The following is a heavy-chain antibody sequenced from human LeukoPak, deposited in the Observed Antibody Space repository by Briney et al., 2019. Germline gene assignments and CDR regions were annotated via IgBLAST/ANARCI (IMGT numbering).Heavy chain of an antibody. D-gene: IGHD3-16*02. J-gene: IGHJ4*02. CDR3: ARLPSSDYVWGSYRPPTQYYFDY. V-gene: IGHV5-51*01. CDR2: NYSGESET. CDR1: GYGFTSYW. Sequence: GVALQISCQGSGYGFTSYWIGWGRPVTGKGRGWKGINYSGESETRYSTYFQGEVSISADTSISTAYLQWSSLKASDTAMYYCARLPSSDYVWGSYRPPTQYYFDYWGQGTLVTVSS.